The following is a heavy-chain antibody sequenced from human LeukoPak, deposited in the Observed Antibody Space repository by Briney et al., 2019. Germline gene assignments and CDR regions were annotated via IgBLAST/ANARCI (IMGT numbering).Heavy chain of an antibody. D-gene: IGHD2-2*01. Sequence: SQTLSLTCAISGDSVSSNSVTWNWIRQSPSRGLEWLGRTYYRFTWYNDYAVSVRGRITVNPDTSKNQFSLHLNSVTPEDTAVYYCARRLTQYDCFDPWGQGILVTVSS. CDR1: GDSVSSNSVT. J-gene: IGHJ5*02. CDR2: TYYRFTWYN. V-gene: IGHV6-1*01. CDR3: ARRLTQYDCFDP.